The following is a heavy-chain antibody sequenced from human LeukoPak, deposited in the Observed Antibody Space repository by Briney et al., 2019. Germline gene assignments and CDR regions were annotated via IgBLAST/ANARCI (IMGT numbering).Heavy chain of an antibody. CDR1: GGSISSGGYY. J-gene: IGHJ6*03. Sequence: SQTLSLTCTVSGGSISSGGYYWSWIRQPPGKGLEWIGYIYHSGSTYYNPSLKSRVTISVDTSKNQFSLKLSSVTAADTAVYYCAKDTESGTTPPYMDVWGKGTTVTVSS. V-gene: IGHV4-30-2*02. CDR3: AKDTESGTTPPYMDV. D-gene: IGHD1-7*01. CDR2: IYHSGST.